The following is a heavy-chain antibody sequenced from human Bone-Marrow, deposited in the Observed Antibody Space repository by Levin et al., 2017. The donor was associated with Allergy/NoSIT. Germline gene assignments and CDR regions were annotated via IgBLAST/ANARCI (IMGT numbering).Heavy chain of an antibody. D-gene: IGHD1-26*01. V-gene: IGHV1-69*10. CDR1: GGTFSNYP. CDR2: VIPIIGMA. CDR3: ARGARAGSAKLVY. Sequence: SVKVSCKSSGGTFSNYPITWVRQAPGQGLEWMGAVIPIIGMANYAQKFQGRVTITADRSTANAAYMELCSLTPEDTAAYYCARGARAGSAKLVYWGQGTLVTVSS. J-gene: IGHJ4*02.